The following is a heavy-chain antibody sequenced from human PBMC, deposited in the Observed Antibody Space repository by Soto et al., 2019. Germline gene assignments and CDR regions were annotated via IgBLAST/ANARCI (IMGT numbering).Heavy chain of an antibody. J-gene: IGHJ4*02. CDR2: ISGSGGST. V-gene: IGHV3-23*01. CDR1: GFTFSSYA. Sequence: EVQLLESGGGLVQPGGSLRLSCAASGFTFSSYAMSWVRQAPGKGLEWVSAISGSGGSTYYADSVKGRFTISRDNSKNTLYLRMKSLRAEDTAVYYCAKEYEYSSGWERIDYWGQGTLVTVSS. D-gene: IGHD6-19*01. CDR3: AKEYEYSSGWERIDY.